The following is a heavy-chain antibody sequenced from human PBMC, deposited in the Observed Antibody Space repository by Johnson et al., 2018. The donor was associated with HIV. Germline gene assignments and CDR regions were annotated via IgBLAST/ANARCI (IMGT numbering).Heavy chain of an antibody. CDR1: GFTFSSYD. J-gene: IGHJ3*02. CDR2: ISSSGSTI. CDR3: ARDQVVEMATIIGDDAFDI. Sequence: MLLVESGGGLVQPGGSLRLSCAASGFTFSSYDMHWVRQATGKGLEWVSYISSSGSTIYYADSVKGRFTISRDNSKNTLYLQMNSLRAEDTAVYYCARDQVVEMATIIGDDAFDIWGQGTMVTVSS. V-gene: IGHV3-48*01. D-gene: IGHD5-24*01.